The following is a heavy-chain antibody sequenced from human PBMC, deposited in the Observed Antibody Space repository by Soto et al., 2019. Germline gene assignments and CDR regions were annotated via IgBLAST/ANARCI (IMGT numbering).Heavy chain of an antibody. CDR2: IRSKANSYAT. Sequence: EVQLVESGGGLVQPGGSLKLSCAASGFTFSGSAMHWVRQASGKGLEWVGRIRSKANSYATAYAASVKGRFTISRDDSKNTAYLQINSLKTEATAVYYCTRQHLTYYDDSSGYFDAFDIWGQGTMVTVAS. D-gene: IGHD3-22*01. CDR1: GFTFSGSA. V-gene: IGHV3-73*02. J-gene: IGHJ3*02. CDR3: TRQHLTYYDDSSGYFDAFDI.